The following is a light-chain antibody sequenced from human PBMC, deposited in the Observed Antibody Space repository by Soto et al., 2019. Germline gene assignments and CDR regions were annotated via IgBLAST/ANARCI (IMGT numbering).Light chain of an antibody. CDR3: AAWDDSLNGHL. J-gene: IGLJ1*01. CDR1: SFNIGGNT. V-gene: IGLV1-44*01. Sequence: QSVLTQPPSASGTPGQRVTISCSGGSFNIGGNTVNWYQQIPGSAPKLLIYSTNQRPSGVPDRFSGSKSGTSASLAISGLQSDDEADYYCAAWDDSLNGHLFGTGTKVTVL. CDR2: STN.